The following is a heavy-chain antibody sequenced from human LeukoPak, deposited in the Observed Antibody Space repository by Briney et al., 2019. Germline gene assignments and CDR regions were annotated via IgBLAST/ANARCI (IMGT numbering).Heavy chain of an antibody. CDR1: GFTFSSYA. CDR3: AKVKGLELPITAFDY. CDR2: ISGSGGST. J-gene: IGHJ4*02. Sequence: PGGSLRLSCAASGFTFSSYAMSGVRQAPGKGLEWVSAISGSGGSTYYADSVKGRFTISRDNSKNTLYLQMNSLRAEDTAVYYCAKVKGLELPITAFDYWGQGTLVTVSS. D-gene: IGHD1-7*01. V-gene: IGHV3-23*01.